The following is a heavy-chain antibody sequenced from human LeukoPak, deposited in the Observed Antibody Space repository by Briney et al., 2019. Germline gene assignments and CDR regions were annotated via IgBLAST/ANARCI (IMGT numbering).Heavy chain of an antibody. CDR3: ARRYYDSSGYFLDY. D-gene: IGHD3-22*01. V-gene: IGHV4-59*01. CDR2: TSYSGST. Sequence: SETLSLTCTVSGVSISSYYWSWIRQPPGKGLEWIAYTSYSGSTNYNPSLKSRVTISVDTSKNQFSLKLSSVTAADTAVYYCARRYYDSSGYFLDYWGQGTLVTVSS. J-gene: IGHJ4*02. CDR1: GVSISSYY.